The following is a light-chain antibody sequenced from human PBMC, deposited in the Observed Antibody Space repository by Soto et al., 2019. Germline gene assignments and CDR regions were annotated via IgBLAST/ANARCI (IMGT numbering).Light chain of an antibody. CDR3: QQYNSYSFT. V-gene: IGKV1-39*01. CDR2: AAS. Sequence: DRQMTQPPSSLSASLGDRVTITCRASQSSSSNLNRYQQKLGKAPKLLIYAASSLQSGVPSRFSGSGSGTDFTLTISSLQPDDFATYYCQQYNSYSFTFGPGTKVDIK. J-gene: IGKJ3*01. CDR1: QSSSSN.